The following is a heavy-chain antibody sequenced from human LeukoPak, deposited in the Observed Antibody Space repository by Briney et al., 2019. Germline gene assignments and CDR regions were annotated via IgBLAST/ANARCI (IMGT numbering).Heavy chain of an antibody. CDR1: GFTFSSYG. Sequence: GGSLRLSCAASGFTFSSYGMHWVRQAPGKGLEWVAVIWYDGSNKYYADSVKGRFTISRDNSKNTLYLQMNSLRAEDTAVYYCAKVRYCSSTSCRHRDEYYFDYWGQGTLVTVSS. V-gene: IGHV3-33*06. D-gene: IGHD2-2*01. J-gene: IGHJ4*02. CDR2: IWYDGSNK. CDR3: AKVRYCSSTSCRHRDEYYFDY.